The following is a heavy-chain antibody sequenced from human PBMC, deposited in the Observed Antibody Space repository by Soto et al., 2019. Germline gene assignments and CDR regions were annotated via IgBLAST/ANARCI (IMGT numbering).Heavy chain of an antibody. CDR2: ISAYNGNT. CDR1: GYTFTSYG. D-gene: IGHD3-3*01. CDR3: ARLPYYDFWSGYYTSPYYFDY. V-gene: IGHV1-18*01. J-gene: IGHJ4*02. Sequence: QVQLVQSGAEVKKPGASVKVSCKASGYTFTSYGISWVRQAPGQGLEWMGWISAYNGNTNYAQKRQGRVTMTTDTSTSTAYMELRSLRSDDTAVYYCARLPYYDFWSGYYTSPYYFDYWGQGTLVTVSS.